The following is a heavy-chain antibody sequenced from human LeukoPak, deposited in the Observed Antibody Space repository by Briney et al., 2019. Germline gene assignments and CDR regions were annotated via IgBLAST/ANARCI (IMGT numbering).Heavy chain of an antibody. Sequence: PSETLSLTCTASGVSISSYYWSWIRQPPGKGLEWIWNIYDSGSTNYNPSLKSRVTISVDTSKNQCSLKLSSVTAADTAVYYCARQSISGSSLSYFDYWGQGTLVNVSS. V-gene: IGHV4-59*01. CDR2: IYDSGST. J-gene: IGHJ4*02. CDR3: ARQSISGSSLSYFDY. CDR1: GVSISSYY. D-gene: IGHD3-22*01.